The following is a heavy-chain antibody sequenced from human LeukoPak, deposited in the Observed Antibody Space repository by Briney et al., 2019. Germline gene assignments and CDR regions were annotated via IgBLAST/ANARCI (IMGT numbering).Heavy chain of an antibody. CDR1: GFTFNNFA. CDR3: ATNYYDSSGYSYYFDY. V-gene: IGHV3-23*01. J-gene: IGHJ4*02. Sequence: EGSLRLSCAGSGFTFNNFAMGWVRQAPGKGLEWVSVVGTGSDTYYADSVKGRFTISRDNSKNTLYLQMNSLRAEDTAVYYCATNYYDSSGYSYYFDYWGQGTLVTVSS. D-gene: IGHD3-22*01. CDR2: VGTGSDT.